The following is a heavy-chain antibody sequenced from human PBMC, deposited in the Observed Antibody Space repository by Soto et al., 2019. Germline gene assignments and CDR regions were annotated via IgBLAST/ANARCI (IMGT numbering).Heavy chain of an antibody. J-gene: IGHJ4*02. CDR2: IYYSGST. D-gene: IGHD3-22*01. CDR3: ARLVYDSLGYRPG. V-gene: IGHV4-39*01. Sequence: PSETLSLTCTVSGGSISSSSYYWGWIRQPPGKGLEWIGSIYYSGSTNYNPSLRSRVTISVDTSKNQFSLKLSSVTAADTAVYYCARLVYDSLGYRPGWGKGTLVTVSS. CDR1: GGSISSSSYY.